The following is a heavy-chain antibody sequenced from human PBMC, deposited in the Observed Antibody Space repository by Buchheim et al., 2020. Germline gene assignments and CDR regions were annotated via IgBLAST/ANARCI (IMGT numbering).Heavy chain of an antibody. J-gene: IGHJ6*02. V-gene: IGHV3-30*19. CDR1: GFIFSSYS. CDR3: ARGQGYSYGYDYYGMDV. D-gene: IGHD5-18*01. Sequence: QVHLEESGGGVVQPGGSLRLSCAASGFIFSSYSMHWVRQAPGKGLEWVAVISYDGSNKYYADSVKGRFTISRDNSKNTLYLQMNSLRAEDTAVYYCARGQGYSYGYDYYGMDVWGQGTT. CDR2: ISYDGSNK.